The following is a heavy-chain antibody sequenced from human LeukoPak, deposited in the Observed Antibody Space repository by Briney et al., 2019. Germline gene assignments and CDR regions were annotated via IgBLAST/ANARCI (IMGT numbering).Heavy chain of an antibody. D-gene: IGHD2-15*01. V-gene: IGHV3-49*04. Sequence: GGSLRLSCTTSGVTFGDYGMNWVRQAPRKGLEWVGFIRSKGHGGTTEYAASVKGRFTISRDDSKSIAYLQMNSLKTEDTAVYYCSRVVAGYCRGGRCYYFDSWGQGTLVTVSS. CDR1: GVTFGDYG. CDR3: SRVVAGYCRGGRCYYFDS. J-gene: IGHJ4*02. CDR2: IRSKGHGGTT.